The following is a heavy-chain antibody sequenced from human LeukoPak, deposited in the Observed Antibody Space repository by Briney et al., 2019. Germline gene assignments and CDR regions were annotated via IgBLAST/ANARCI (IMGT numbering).Heavy chain of an antibody. CDR3: ARGNNGAFDY. D-gene: IGHD4/OR15-4a*01. V-gene: IGHV3-7*01. J-gene: IGHJ4*02. Sequence: GGSLRLSCAASGFTFSDYWINWVRQAPGKGLVWVANIKQDGSEENYVDSVKGRFTISRDNAKNSLYLQMNSLRAEGTAVYYCARGNNGAFDYWGQGSLVTVSS. CDR1: GFTFSDYW. CDR2: IKQDGSEE.